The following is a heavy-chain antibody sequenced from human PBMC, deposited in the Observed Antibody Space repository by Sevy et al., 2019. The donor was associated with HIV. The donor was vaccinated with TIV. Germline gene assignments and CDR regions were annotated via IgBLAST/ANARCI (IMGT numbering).Heavy chain of an antibody. J-gene: IGHJ4*02. CDR1: GDSVSNTNYY. CDR3: ATWTYYDSRGFSSFDY. Sequence: SETLSLTCTVSGDSVSNTNYYWSWIRQPAGKGLEWIGRMKTSGRTNYNPSLKSRVTISVDTSKNHFSLKLSSVTAADTAVYYCATWTYYDSRGFSSFDYWGQGTLVTVSS. D-gene: IGHD3-22*01. CDR2: MKTSGRT. V-gene: IGHV4-61*02.